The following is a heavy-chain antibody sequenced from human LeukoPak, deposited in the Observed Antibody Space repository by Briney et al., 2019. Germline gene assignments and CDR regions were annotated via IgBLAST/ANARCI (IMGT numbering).Heavy chain of an antibody. CDR3: ARPMVRGIISAYFDY. D-gene: IGHD3-10*01. CDR2: IKQDGSEK. V-gene: IGHV3-7*01. J-gene: IGHJ4*02. CDR1: GFTFSSYW. Sequence: GGSLRLSCAASGFTFSSYWMSWVRQAPGKGLEWVANIKQDGSEKYYVDSVKGRFTISRDNAKNSLYLQMNSLRAEDTAVYYCARPMVRGIISAYFDYWGQGTLVTVSS.